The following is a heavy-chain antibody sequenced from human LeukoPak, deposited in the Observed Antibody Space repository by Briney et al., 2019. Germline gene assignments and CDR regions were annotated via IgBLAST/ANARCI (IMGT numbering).Heavy chain of an antibody. V-gene: IGHV1-8*03. CDR2: MNPNSGNT. CDR3: ARGYGYSSIEGGGY. D-gene: IGHD6-13*01. Sequence: ASVKVSCKASGYTFTSYDINWVRQATGQGLEWMGWMNPNSGNTGYAQKFQGRVTITRNTSISTAYMELSSLRSEDTAVYYCARGYGYSSIEGGGYWGQGTLVTVSS. J-gene: IGHJ4*02. CDR1: GYTFTSYD.